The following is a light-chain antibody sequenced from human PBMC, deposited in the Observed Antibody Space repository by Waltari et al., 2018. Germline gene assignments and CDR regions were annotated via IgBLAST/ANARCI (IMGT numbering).Light chain of an antibody. CDR1: QSISSW. J-gene: IGKJ2*01. CDR3: QQYNSYSYT. Sequence: DIQMTQSPSTLSASVGDSVTITCRASQSISSWLAWYQQKPGKALKLLIYKASSLESGVPSRFSGSGSGTEFTLTISSLQPDDFATYYCQQYNSYSYTFGQGTKLEIK. V-gene: IGKV1-5*03. CDR2: KAS.